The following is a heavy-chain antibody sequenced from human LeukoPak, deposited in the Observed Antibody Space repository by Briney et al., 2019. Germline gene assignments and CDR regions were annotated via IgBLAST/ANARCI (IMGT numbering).Heavy chain of an antibody. CDR2: INWNGGST. Sequence: PGGSLRLSCAASGFTFSSYEMNWVRQAPGKGLEWVSGINWNGGSTSYADSVKGRFTISRDNAKNSLYLQMNSLRAEDTALYYCARDWGVAARSFDYWGQGTLVTVSS. D-gene: IGHD3-10*01. CDR3: ARDWGVAARSFDY. CDR1: GFTFSSYE. J-gene: IGHJ4*02. V-gene: IGHV3-20*04.